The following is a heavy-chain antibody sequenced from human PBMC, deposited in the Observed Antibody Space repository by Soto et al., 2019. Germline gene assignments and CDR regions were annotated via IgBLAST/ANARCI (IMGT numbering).Heavy chain of an antibody. CDR2: IYYSGST. J-gene: IGHJ4*02. D-gene: IGHD1-26*01. CDR3: ARRAGSYNEAYYFDS. CDR1: GVSISNYY. V-gene: IGHV4-59*01. Sequence: SETLSLTCTVSGVSISNYYGSWIRQTPGKGLESMGYIYYSGSTNYNPSLKSRVTISVDMSKNQFSLKLSSVIAADTAVYYCARRAGSYNEAYYFDSWGQGTLVTVSS.